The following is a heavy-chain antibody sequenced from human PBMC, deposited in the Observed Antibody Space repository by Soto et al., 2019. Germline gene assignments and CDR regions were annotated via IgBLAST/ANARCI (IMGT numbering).Heavy chain of an antibody. Sequence: GGSLRLSCAASGFTFSSYGMHWVSQAPGKGLERVAVIWYDGSNKYYADSVKGRFTISRDNSKNMLYLQMNSLRAEDTAVYYCARGLAYYGSGSYGSSDVWGQGTTVTVSS. J-gene: IGHJ6*02. V-gene: IGHV3-33*01. CDR2: IWYDGSNK. D-gene: IGHD3-10*01. CDR3: ARGLAYYGSGSYGSSDV. CDR1: GFTFSSYG.